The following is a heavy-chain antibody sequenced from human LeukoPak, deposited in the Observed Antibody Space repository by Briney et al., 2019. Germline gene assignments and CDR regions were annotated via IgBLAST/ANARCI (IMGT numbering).Heavy chain of an antibody. D-gene: IGHD3-10*01. V-gene: IGHV4-4*07. CDR1: GGSISSYY. CDR2: TYTSGST. J-gene: IGHJ5*02. CDR3: ARDLGGNYGSGRLNWFDP. Sequence: PSETLSLTCTVSGGSISSYYWSWIRQPAGKGLEWIGRTYTSGSTNYNPSLKSRVTMAVDTSKNQFSLKLSSVTAADTAVYYCARDLGGNYGSGRLNWFDPWGQGTLVTVSS.